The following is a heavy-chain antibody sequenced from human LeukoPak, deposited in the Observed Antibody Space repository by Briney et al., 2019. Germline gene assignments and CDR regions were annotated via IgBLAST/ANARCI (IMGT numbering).Heavy chain of an antibody. J-gene: IGHJ3*02. CDR1: GFTFSSYW. Sequence: GGSLRLSCAASGFTFSSYWMSWVRQAPGKGLEWVANIKQDGSEKYYVDSVKGRFTISRDNAKNSLYLQMNSLRAEDMALYYCAKDRSSGRYPSLDFFDAFDIWGQGTMVTVSS. D-gene: IGHD6-19*01. CDR2: IKQDGSEK. CDR3: AKDRSSGRYPSLDFFDAFDI. V-gene: IGHV3-7*03.